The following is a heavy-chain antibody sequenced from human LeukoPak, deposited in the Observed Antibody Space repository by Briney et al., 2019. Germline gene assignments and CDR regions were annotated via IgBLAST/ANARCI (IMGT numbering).Heavy chain of an antibody. CDR2: IYYSGST. Sequence: SETLSLTCAVSGGSISSGGYSWSWIRQPPGKGLEWIGSIYYSGSTYYNPSLKSRVTISVDTSKNQFSLKLSSVTAADTAVYYCARVPLGYDSSGYSPGAFDIWGQGTMVTVSS. D-gene: IGHD3-22*01. J-gene: IGHJ3*02. V-gene: IGHV4-39*07. CDR1: GGSISSGGYS. CDR3: ARVPLGYDSSGYSPGAFDI.